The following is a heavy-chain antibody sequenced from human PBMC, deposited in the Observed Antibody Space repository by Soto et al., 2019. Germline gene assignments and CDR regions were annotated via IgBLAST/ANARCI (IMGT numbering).Heavy chain of an antibody. CDR2: IGTASDT. Sequence: GSLRLSCAASGFTFSSYDMHWVRQATGKGLEWVSAIGTASDTYYPGSVKGRFTISRENAKNSLYLQMNSLRAEDTAVYYCASVKTWLYVMDVCGQGTTVTVSS. D-gene: IGHD5-12*01. J-gene: IGHJ6*02. CDR1: GFTFSSYD. CDR3: ASVKTWLYVMDV. V-gene: IGHV3-13*01.